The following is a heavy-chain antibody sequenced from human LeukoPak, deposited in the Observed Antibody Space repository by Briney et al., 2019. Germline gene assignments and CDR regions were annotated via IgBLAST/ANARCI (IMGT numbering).Heavy chain of an antibody. D-gene: IGHD6-19*01. Sequence: ASVKVSCKASGYTFTSYDINWVRQATGQGLEWMGWMNPNSGNTGYAQKFQGRVTMTTDTSTSTAYMELRSLRSDDTAVYYCAREQWLVLYYWGQGTLVTVSS. V-gene: IGHV1-8*01. CDR3: AREQWLVLYY. J-gene: IGHJ4*02. CDR2: MNPNSGNT. CDR1: GYTFTSYD.